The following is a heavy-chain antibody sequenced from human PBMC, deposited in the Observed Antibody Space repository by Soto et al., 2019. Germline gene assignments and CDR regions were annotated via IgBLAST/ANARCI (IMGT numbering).Heavy chain of an antibody. Sequence: PSETLSLTCAVSGGSISSGGYSWSWIRQPPGKGLEWIEYIYHSGSTFYNPSLKSRVTISVDRSKNQFSLKLNSVTAADTAVYYCARGQLLGYNWFDPWGQGTLVTVSS. CDR1: GGSISSGGYS. D-gene: IGHD2-2*01. V-gene: IGHV4-30-2*01. CDR2: IYHSGST. CDR3: ARGQLLGYNWFDP. J-gene: IGHJ5*02.